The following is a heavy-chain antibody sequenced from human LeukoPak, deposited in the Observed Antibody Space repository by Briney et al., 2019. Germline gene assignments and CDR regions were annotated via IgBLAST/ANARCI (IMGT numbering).Heavy chain of an antibody. CDR2: IWDDGNNK. J-gene: IGHJ4*02. Sequence: PGGSLRLSCAASGSTFTTYVMHWVRQALGKGLDWVALIWDDGNNKYYADSVKGRFTISRDNSKNTLYLQMNSLRAEDTAVYYCAREVGGGASGQWGQGTLVTVSS. CDR1: GSTFTTYV. V-gene: IGHV3-33*01. D-gene: IGHD3-16*01. CDR3: AREVGGGASGQ.